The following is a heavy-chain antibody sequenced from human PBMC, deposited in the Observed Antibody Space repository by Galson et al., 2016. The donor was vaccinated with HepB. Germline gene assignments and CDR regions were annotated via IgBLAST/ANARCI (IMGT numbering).Heavy chain of an antibody. V-gene: IGHV1-46*01. Sequence: SVKVSCKASGYSFTSYYMHWVRQAPGQGLEWMGIFDSSGGRTTYAQMFEGRVTMTGDTSTSTVYMELRSLSSEDTAVYYCARGNARLAAAIQLIDLWGQGTPVTVSS. J-gene: IGHJ5*02. CDR2: FDSSGGRT. D-gene: IGHD2-2*01. CDR3: ARGNARLAAAIQLIDL. CDR1: GYSFTSYY.